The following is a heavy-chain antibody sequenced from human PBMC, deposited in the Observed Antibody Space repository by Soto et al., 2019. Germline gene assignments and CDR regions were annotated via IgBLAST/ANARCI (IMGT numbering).Heavy chain of an antibody. CDR2: IDWDDDK. J-gene: IGHJ6*02. D-gene: IGHD6-19*01. V-gene: IGHV2-70*01. CDR3: ARTSVAGTLDYYYGMDV. Sequence: SGPTLVNPTQTLTLTCPFSGFSLSTSGMCVSWIRQPPGKALEWLALIDWDDDKYYSTSLKTRLTISKDTSKNQVVLTMTNMDPVDTATYYCARTSVAGTLDYYYGMDVWGQGTTVTVSS. CDR1: GFSLSTSGMC.